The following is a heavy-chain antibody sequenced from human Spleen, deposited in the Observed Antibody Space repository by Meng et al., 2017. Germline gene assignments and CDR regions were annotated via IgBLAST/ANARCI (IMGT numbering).Heavy chain of an antibody. V-gene: IGHV3-7*01. CDR3: VSDRGYSGYDLRIDY. Sequence: GESLKISCAASGFTFSSYWMSWVRQAPGKGLEWVANIKQDGSEKYSVDSVKGRFTISRDNAKNSLYLQMNSLRVEDTAVYYCVSDRGYSGYDLRIDYWGQGTLVTVSS. CDR2: IKQDGSEK. D-gene: IGHD5-12*01. J-gene: IGHJ4*02. CDR1: GFTFSSYW.